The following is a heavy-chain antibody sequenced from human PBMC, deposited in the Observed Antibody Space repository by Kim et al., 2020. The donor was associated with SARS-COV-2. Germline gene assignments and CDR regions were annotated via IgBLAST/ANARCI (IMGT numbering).Heavy chain of an antibody. CDR2: ISYDGSNK. Sequence: GGSLRLSCAASGFTFSSYGMHWVRQAPGKGLEWVAVISYDGSNKYYADSVKGRFTISRDNSKNTLYLQMNSLRAEDTAVYYCAKAYYDFWSGYALFDYWGQGTLVTVSS. V-gene: IGHV3-30*18. J-gene: IGHJ4*02. D-gene: IGHD3-3*01. CDR1: GFTFSSYG. CDR3: AKAYYDFWSGYALFDY.